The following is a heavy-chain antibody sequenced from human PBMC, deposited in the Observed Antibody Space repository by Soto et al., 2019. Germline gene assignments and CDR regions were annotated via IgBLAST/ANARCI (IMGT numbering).Heavy chain of an antibody. V-gene: IGHV3-33*01. CDR2: IWYDGSNK. CDR3: ARKAKPYSSTGYFDY. Sequence: QVQLVESGGGVVQPGRSLRLSCAASGFTFSSYGMHWVRQAPGKGLEWVAVIWYDGSNKYYADSVKGRFTISRDNSKNTLYLQMNSLRAEDTAVYYCARKAKPYSSTGYFDYWGQGTLVTVSS. J-gene: IGHJ4*02. D-gene: IGHD6-13*01. CDR1: GFTFSSYG.